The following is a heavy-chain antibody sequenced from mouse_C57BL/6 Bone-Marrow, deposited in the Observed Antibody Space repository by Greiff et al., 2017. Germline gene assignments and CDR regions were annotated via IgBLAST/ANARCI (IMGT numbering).Heavy chain of an antibody. V-gene: IGHV1-81*01. Sequence: VKLQQSGAELARPGASVKLSCKASGYTFTSYGIRWVQQRPGQGLEWIGEINPRSGNTYYNEKFKGKATLTVDKSSSTAYMELCSLTSEDSAVFFCERGGSMKTGPRCFDYWGKGTTVTVSS. D-gene: IGHD2-10*02. J-gene: IGHJ1*03. CDR1: GYTFTSYG. CDR3: ERGGSMKTGPRCFDY. CDR2: INPRSGNT.